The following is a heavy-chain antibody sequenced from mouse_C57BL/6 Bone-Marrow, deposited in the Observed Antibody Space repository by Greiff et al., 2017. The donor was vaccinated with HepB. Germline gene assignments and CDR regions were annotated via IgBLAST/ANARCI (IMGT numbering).Heavy chain of an antibody. CDR1: GFSLTSYG. CDR3: ARRETAQAWFAY. V-gene: IGHV2-2*01. CDR2: RWSGGST. D-gene: IGHD3-2*02. J-gene: IGHJ3*01. Sequence: VKLMESGPGLVQPSQSLSITCTVSGFSLTSYGVHWVRQSPGKGLEWLGVRWSGGSTDYNAAFISRLSISKDNSKSQVFFKMNSLQADDTAIYYCARRETAQAWFAYWGQGTLVTVSA.